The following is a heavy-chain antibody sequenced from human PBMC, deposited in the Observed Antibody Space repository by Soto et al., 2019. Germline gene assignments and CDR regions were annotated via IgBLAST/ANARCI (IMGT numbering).Heavy chain of an antibody. CDR2: IYTSGST. Sequence: QVQLQESGPGLVKPSETLSLTCTVSGGSISGYYWSWIRQPAGKGLEWIGRIYTSGSTNYNPSLKSRVTMSVETTNSQFSLNLSSVTAAGRAVYYCARSGTDAFDIWGQGTMVTVSS. CDR1: GGSISGYY. CDR3: ARSGTDAFDI. D-gene: IGHD3-10*01. V-gene: IGHV4-4*07. J-gene: IGHJ3*02.